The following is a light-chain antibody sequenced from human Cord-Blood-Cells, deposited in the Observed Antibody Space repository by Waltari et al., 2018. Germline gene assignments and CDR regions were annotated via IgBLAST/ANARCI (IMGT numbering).Light chain of an antibody. Sequence: QSALTHPPSASGSPGQSVTISCTGTSSDVGGYNYVSWYQQHPGKAPKLMIYEVSKRPSGVPDRVSGFKSGNTASLTVSGLQAEDEADYYCSSYAGSNNYVFGTGTKVTVL. V-gene: IGLV2-8*01. CDR3: SSYAGSNNYV. CDR2: EVS. J-gene: IGLJ1*01. CDR1: SSDVGGYNY.